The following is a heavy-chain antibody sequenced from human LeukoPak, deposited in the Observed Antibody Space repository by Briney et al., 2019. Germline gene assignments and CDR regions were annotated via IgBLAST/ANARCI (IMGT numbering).Heavy chain of an antibody. CDR3: ARQHYYDSGGFSTYFDY. CDR1: AGSVSSHF. CDR2: IYTSGST. J-gene: IGHJ4*02. V-gene: IGHV4-4*07. D-gene: IGHD3-22*01. Sequence: PSETLSLTCTVSAGSVSSHFWSWIRQPAGKGLEWIGRIYTSGSTNYNPSLESRVTMSVDTSKNQFSLKLSSVTAADTAVYYCARQHYYDSGGFSTYFDYWGQGTLVTVSS.